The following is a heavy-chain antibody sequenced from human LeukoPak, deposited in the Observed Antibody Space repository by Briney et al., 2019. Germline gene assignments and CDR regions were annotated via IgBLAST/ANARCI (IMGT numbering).Heavy chain of an antibody. D-gene: IGHD5-12*01. J-gene: IGHJ4*02. Sequence: GESLKISCKGSGYSFTTYWIGWVRQRPGKGLEWMGIIYPSDSDTRYRPSFQGQVTFSADKSISTAYLQWSSLKASDTAMYYCARQGSGYETEPFDYWGQGTLVTVSS. V-gene: IGHV5-51*01. CDR1: GYSFTTYW. CDR2: IYPSDSDT. CDR3: ARQGSGYETEPFDY.